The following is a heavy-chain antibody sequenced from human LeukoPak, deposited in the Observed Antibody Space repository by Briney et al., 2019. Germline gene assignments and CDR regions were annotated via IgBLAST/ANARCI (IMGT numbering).Heavy chain of an antibody. J-gene: IGHJ3*02. CDR2: IDSSSSYI. Sequence: GGSLRLSCAASGVTFSIYSMNWVRQAPGEGLEWVSYIDSSSSYIYYADSVKGRFTSSRDNAKNSLFLQMNSLRVEDTAVYYCARPGITGTMGYGAFDIWGQGTSVTVSS. V-gene: IGHV3-21*01. D-gene: IGHD1-7*01. CDR3: ARPGITGTMGYGAFDI. CDR1: GVTFSIYS.